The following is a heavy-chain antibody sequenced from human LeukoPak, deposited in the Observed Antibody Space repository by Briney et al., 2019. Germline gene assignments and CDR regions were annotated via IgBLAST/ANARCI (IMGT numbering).Heavy chain of an antibody. J-gene: IGHJ6*03. V-gene: IGHV3-7*01. D-gene: IGHD3-9*01. Sequence: SLRLSCAVSGFTLSIYWMSWVRQAPGKGLEWVANIKQDGSEKYYVDSVKGRFTISRANAKHSMYLQMNSLRAEDTAVYYCARGELPVWVSFSVLTGPQGEGYYMDVWGKGNTVTVSS. CDR1: GFTLSIYW. CDR3: ARGELPVWVSFSVLTGPQGEGYYMDV. CDR2: IKQDGSEK.